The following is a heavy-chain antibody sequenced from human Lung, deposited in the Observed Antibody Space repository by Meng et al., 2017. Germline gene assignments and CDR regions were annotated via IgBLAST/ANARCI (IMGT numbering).Heavy chain of an antibody. CDR2: INHSGRT. J-gene: IGHJ4*02. V-gene: IGHV4-34*01. Sequence: QVQLREMGAGLLKTSETLSLTCVVSGGSFSDYYWSWIRQPPGKGLEWIGEINHSGRTNYNPSLESRATISVDTSQNNLSLKLSSVTAADSAVYYCARGPTTMAHDFDYWGQGTLVTVSS. CDR1: GGSFSDYY. D-gene: IGHD4-11*01. CDR3: ARGPTTMAHDFDY.